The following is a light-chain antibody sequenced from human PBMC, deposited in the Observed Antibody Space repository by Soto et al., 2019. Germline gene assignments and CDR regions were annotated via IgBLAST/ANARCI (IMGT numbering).Light chain of an antibody. CDR2: EVS. J-gene: IGLJ1*01. Sequence: QSALTQPASVSGSPGQSITISCTGTNSDIGFYNYVSWYQQHPGKAPKLMIYEVSYRPSGVSDRFSGSKSANTASLTISGLQGEDGADYYCSSYTSSALYVFGSGTKVT. V-gene: IGLV2-14*01. CDR3: SSYTSSALYV. CDR1: NSDIGFYNY.